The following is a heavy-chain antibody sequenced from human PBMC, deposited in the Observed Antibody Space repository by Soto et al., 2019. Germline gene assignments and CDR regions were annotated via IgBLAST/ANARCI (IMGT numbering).Heavy chain of an antibody. CDR3: ARDRSSADIVVVVAARNDAFDI. V-gene: IGHV1-69*08. CDR1: GGTFSSYT. J-gene: IGHJ3*02. CDR2: IIPILGIA. D-gene: IGHD2-15*01. Sequence: QVQLVQSGAEVKKPGSSVKVSCKASGGTFSSYTISWVRQAPGQGLEWMGRIIPILGIANYAQKFQGRVMITADKATSTDYMEPSSLRSEDTAVYYCARDRSSADIVVVVAARNDAFDIWGQGTMVTVSS.